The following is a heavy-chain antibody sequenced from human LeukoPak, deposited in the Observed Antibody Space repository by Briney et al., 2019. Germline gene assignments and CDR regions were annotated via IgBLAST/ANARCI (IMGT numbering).Heavy chain of an antibody. V-gene: IGHV3-30*18. CDR1: GFTFSRYG. D-gene: IGHD3-10*01. J-gene: IGHJ4*02. Sequence: GGSLRLSCAASGFTFSRYGMHWVRQAPGKGLEWVAVISNDGSYKSFADSVEGRFTISRDNSKDTLYLQVNSLRVEDTAAYYCAKANAREFDYWGQGTLVTVSS. CDR2: ISNDGSYK. CDR3: AKANAREFDY.